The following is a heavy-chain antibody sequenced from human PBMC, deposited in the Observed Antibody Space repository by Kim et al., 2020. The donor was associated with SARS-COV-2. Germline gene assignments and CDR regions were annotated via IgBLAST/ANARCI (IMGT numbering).Heavy chain of an antibody. CDR2: IYYSGST. Sequence: SETLSLTCTVSGGSISSYYWSWIRQPPGKGLEWIGYIYYSGSTNYNPSLKSRVTISVDTSKNQFSLKLSSVTAADTAVYYCAREDLNFDAFDIWGQGTMVTVSS. CDR3: AREDLNFDAFDI. V-gene: IGHV4-59*01. CDR1: GGSISSYY. J-gene: IGHJ3*02.